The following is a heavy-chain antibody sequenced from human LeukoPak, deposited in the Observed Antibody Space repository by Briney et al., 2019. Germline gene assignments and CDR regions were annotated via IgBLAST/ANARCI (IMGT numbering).Heavy chain of an antibody. D-gene: IGHD3-10*01. V-gene: IGHV1-18*01. CDR1: GYTFTNYD. CDR3: AREPYGSGSYDDAFDI. J-gene: IGHJ3*02. CDR2: ISAYNGNT. Sequence: ASVKVSCKTSGYTFTNYDINWVRQATGQGLEWMGWISAYNGNTNYAQKLQGRVTMTTDTSTSTAYMELRSLRSDDTAVYYCAREPYGSGSYDDAFDIWGQGTMVTVSS.